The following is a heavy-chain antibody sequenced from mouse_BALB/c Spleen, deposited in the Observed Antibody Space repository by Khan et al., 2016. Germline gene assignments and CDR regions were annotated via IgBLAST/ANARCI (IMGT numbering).Heavy chain of an antibody. CDR1: GFTFSSYT. D-gene: IGHD3-1*01. J-gene: IGHJ3*01. CDR2: ISSGGNYT. Sequence: EVELVESGGGLVKPGGSLKLSCAASGFTFSSYTMSWVRQTPEKRLEWVAIISSGGNYTYYPDTVKGRFTISRDKAKDPLYLQISSLKSENTAMYSCTRSSSGAFADWGHLTLVTVSS. V-gene: IGHV5-6-4*01. CDR3: TRSSSGAFAD.